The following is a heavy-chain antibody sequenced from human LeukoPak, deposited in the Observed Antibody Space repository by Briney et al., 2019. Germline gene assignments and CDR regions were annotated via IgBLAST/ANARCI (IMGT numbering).Heavy chain of an antibody. CDR3: ARDRLGWELHYFDY. CDR2: ISNSGSSI. V-gene: IGHV3-11*04. Sequence: GGSPRLSCAASGFTFSDSYMTWIRQAPGKGLEWVSYISNSGSSIYYADSVKGRFSISRDNAKNSLYLQMNSLRAEDTAVYYCARDRLGWELHYFDYWGQGTLVTVSS. CDR1: GFTFSDSY. D-gene: IGHD1-26*01. J-gene: IGHJ4*02.